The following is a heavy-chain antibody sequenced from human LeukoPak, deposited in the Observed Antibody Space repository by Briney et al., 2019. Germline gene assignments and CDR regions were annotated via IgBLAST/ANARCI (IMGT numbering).Heavy chain of an antibody. CDR2: INWNGGST. D-gene: IGHD3-3*01. CDR1: GFTFDDYA. J-gene: IGHJ4*02. V-gene: IGHV3-20*04. CDR3: ARVKDRAPSFDFWSGYPEYYFDY. Sequence: GRSLRLSCAASGFTFDDYAMHWVRQAPGKGLEWVSGINWNGGSTGYADSVKGRFTISRDSAKNSLYLQMNSLRAEDTALYYCARVKDRAPSFDFWSGYPEYYFDYWGQGTLVTVSS.